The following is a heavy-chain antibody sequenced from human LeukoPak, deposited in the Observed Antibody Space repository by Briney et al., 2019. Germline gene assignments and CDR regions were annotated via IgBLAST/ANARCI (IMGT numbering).Heavy chain of an antibody. D-gene: IGHD3-10*01. CDR3: AKGWFGELLSPNWFDP. CDR2: ISYDGSNK. J-gene: IGHJ5*02. CDR1: GFTFSSYG. Sequence: GRSLRLSCAASGFTFSSYGMHWVRQAPGKGLEWVAVISYDGSNKYYADSVKGRFTISRDNSKNTLYLQMNSLRAEDTAVYYCAKGWFGELLSPNWFDPWGQGTLVTVSS. V-gene: IGHV3-30*18.